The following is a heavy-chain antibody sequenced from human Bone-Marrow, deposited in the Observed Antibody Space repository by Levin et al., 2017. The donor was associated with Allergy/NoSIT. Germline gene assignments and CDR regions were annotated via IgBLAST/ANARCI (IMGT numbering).Heavy chain of an antibody. Sequence: GESLKISCAASGFTFSSYAMSWVRQAPGKGLEWVSAISGSGGSTYYADSVKGRFTISRDNSKNTLYLQMNSLRAEDTAVYYCAKCGYVWGSYRYPDYWGQGTLVTVSS. CDR1: GFTFSSYA. V-gene: IGHV3-23*01. CDR3: AKCGYVWGSYRYPDY. CDR2: ISGSGGST. D-gene: IGHD3-16*02. J-gene: IGHJ4*02.